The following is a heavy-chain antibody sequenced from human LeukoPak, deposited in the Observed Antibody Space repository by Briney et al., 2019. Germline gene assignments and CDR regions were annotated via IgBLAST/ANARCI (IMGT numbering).Heavy chain of an antibody. V-gene: IGHV3-7*01. Sequence: QPGGSLRLSCAASGFTFSSYWMSWVRQAPGKGLEWVANIRQDGSEKYYVDSVKGRFTISRDNAKNSLYLQMNSLRAEDTAVYYCARHRRYDAFDIWGQGTMVTVSS. CDR1: GFTFSSYW. CDR3: ARHRRYDAFDI. J-gene: IGHJ3*02. CDR2: IRQDGSEK.